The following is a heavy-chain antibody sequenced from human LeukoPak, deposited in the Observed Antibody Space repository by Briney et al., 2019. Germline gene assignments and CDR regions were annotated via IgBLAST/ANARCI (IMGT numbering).Heavy chain of an antibody. CDR2: ISAYNGNT. CDR1: GYTFTSYG. D-gene: IGHD2-15*01. Sequence: ASVEVSCKASGYTFTSYGISWVRQAPGQGLEWMGWISAYNGNTNYAQKLQGRVTMTTDTSTGTAYMELRSLRSDDTAVYYCARGYCSGGSCYQDEYFQHWGQGTLVTVSS. CDR3: ARGYCSGGSCYQDEYFQH. J-gene: IGHJ1*01. V-gene: IGHV1-18*01.